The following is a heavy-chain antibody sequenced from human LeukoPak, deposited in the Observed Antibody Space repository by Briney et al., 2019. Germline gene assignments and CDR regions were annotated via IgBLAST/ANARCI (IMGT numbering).Heavy chain of an antibody. J-gene: IGHJ5*02. CDR2: IYTSGST. Sequence: SETLSLTCTVSGGSISSGSYYWSWIRQPAGKGLEWIGRIYTSGSTNYNPSLKSRVTISVDTSKNQFSLKLSSVTAADTAVYFCARDEGGYCSGGSCWFDPWGQGTLVTVSS. D-gene: IGHD2-15*01. CDR3: ARDEGGYCSGGSCWFDP. V-gene: IGHV4-61*02. CDR1: GGSISSGSYY.